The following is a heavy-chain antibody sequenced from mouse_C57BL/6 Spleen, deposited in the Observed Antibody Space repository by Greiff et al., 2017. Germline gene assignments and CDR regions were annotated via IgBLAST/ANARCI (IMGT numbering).Heavy chain of an antibody. CDR3: ARGVRDWYFDV. CDR2: INYDGSST. D-gene: IGHD2-14*01. V-gene: IGHV5-16*01. J-gene: IGHJ1*03. CDR1: GFTFSDYY. Sequence: DVKLVESEGGLVQPGSSMKLSCTASGFTFSDYYMAWVRQVPEKGLEWVANINYDGSSTYYLDSLKSRFIISRDNAKNILYLQMSSLKSEDTATYYCARGVRDWYFDVWGTGTTVTVSS.